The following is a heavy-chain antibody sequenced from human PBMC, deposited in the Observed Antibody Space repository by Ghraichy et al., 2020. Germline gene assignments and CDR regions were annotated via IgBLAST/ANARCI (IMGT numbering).Heavy chain of an antibody. CDR2: IYYSGST. CDR3: ARGEYCSGGSCLGFPQYYFDY. D-gene: IGHD2-15*01. V-gene: IGHV4-59*01. J-gene: IGHJ4*02. Sequence: SETLSLTCTVSGGSISSYYWSWIRQPPGKGLEWIGYIYYSGSTNYNPSLKSRVTISVDTSKNQFSLKLSSVTAADTAVYYCARGEYCSGGSCLGFPQYYFDYWGQGTLVTVSS. CDR1: GGSISSYY.